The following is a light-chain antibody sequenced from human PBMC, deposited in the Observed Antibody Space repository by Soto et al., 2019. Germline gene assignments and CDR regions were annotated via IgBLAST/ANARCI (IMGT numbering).Light chain of an antibody. CDR1: QSVRDN. J-gene: IGKJ2*01. V-gene: IGKV3-15*01. CDR3: QQHNVWPPST. CDR2: GAS. Sequence: ETLLPQSTATLSVSPGERATLSCRASQSVRDNLAWYQQKPGQAPRLLIYGASTRAPGIPDRFSGSGFGTEFSLTISSLQSEDLAVYYCQQHNVWPPSTFGQGTKLEIK.